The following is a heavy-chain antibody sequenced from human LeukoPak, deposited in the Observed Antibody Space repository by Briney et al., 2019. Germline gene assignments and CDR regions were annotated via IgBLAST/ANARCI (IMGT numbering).Heavy chain of an antibody. CDR2: IIPILGIA. CDR3: AGTGQGDIVATIFDY. CDR1: GGTFSSYA. V-gene: IGHV1-69*04. Sequence: ASVKVSCKASGGTFSSYAISWVRQAPGQGLEWMGRIIPILGIANYAQKFQGRVMITANKSTSTAYMELSSLRSEDTAVYYCAGTGQGDIVATIFDYWGQGTLVTVSS. D-gene: IGHD5-12*01. J-gene: IGHJ4*02.